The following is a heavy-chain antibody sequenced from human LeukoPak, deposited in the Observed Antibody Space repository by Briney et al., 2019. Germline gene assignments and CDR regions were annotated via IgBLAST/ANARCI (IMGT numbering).Heavy chain of an antibody. J-gene: IGHJ4*02. CDR3: ARASRGYSGYEGLDY. V-gene: IGHV3-30-3*01. Sequence: GGSLRLSCVASGFIFSNYAMSWVRQAPGKGLEWVAVISYDASNKYDADSVKGRFTISRDNSKNTLYLQMNSLRVEDTAVYYCARASRGYSGYEGLDYWGQGTVVTVSS. D-gene: IGHD5-12*01. CDR2: ISYDASNK. CDR1: GFIFSNYA.